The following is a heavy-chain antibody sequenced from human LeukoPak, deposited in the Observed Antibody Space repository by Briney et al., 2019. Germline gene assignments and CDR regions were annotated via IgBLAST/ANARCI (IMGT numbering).Heavy chain of an antibody. CDR1: GGSFCGYY. CDR3: ARVLGYSSRGPYYFDY. CDR2: INHSGST. Sequence: PSETLSLTCAVYGGSFCGYYWSWIRQPPGKGLEWIGEINHSGSTNYNPSLKSRVTISVDTSKNQFSLKLSSVTAADTAVYYCARVLGYSSRGPYYFDYWGQGTLVTVSS. J-gene: IGHJ4*02. D-gene: IGHD6-13*01. V-gene: IGHV4-34*01.